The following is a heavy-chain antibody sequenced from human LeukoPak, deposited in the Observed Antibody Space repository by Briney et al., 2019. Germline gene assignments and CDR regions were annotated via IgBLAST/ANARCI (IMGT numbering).Heavy chain of an antibody. V-gene: IGHV3-23*01. CDR2: VSGSGRST. CDR1: GFSFSSYA. Sequence: PGGSLRLSCAASGFSFSSYAMNWVRQAPGKGLEWVSSVSGSGRSTNYADSVKGRFTISRDNSKNTVYLLMNSLRAEDTAIYYCAEELPGAFDFWGQGTMVTVSS. CDR3: AEELPGAFDF. J-gene: IGHJ3*01. D-gene: IGHD1-26*01.